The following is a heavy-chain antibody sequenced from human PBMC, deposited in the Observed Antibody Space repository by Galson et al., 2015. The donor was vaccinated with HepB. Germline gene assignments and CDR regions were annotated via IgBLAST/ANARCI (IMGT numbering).Heavy chain of an antibody. CDR1: GGTFSSYA. CDR3: ARDRVGSGSDY. V-gene: IGHV1-69*06. CDR2: IIPIFGTA. Sequence: SVKVSCKASGGTFSSYAISWVRQAPGQGLEWMGGIIPIFGTANYAQKFQGRVTITADKSTSTAYMELRSLRSDDTAVYYCARDRVGSGSDYWGQGTLVTVSS. J-gene: IGHJ4*02. D-gene: IGHD6-19*01.